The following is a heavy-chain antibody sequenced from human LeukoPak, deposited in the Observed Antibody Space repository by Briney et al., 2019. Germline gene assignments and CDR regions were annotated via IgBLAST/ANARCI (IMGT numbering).Heavy chain of an antibody. D-gene: IGHD3-3*01. Sequence: GRSLRLSCAASGFTFSSHGMHWVRQAPGKGLEWVAVIWYDGSNKDYADSVKGRFTISRDNSKNTLYLEMNSLRAEDTAVYYCARRRRFLEWLAPFDYWGQGTLVTVSS. J-gene: IGHJ4*02. V-gene: IGHV3-33*01. CDR1: GFTFSSHG. CDR3: ARRRRFLEWLAPFDY. CDR2: IWYDGSNK.